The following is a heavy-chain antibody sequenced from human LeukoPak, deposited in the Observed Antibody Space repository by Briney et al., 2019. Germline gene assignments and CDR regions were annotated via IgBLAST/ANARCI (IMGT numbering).Heavy chain of an antibody. CDR2: INNIATHS. CDR1: GFTFSNAW. J-gene: IGHJ4*02. D-gene: IGHD4-17*01. V-gene: IGHV3-21*01. CDR3: ARDPTRYLRYGYFDY. Sequence: GGSLRLSCAASGFTFSNAWVSWVRQAPGKGLEWVSSINNIATHSYYAASVKGRFSISRDDAKNSVYLQMHSLRAEDTAIYYCARDPTRYLRYGYFDYWGQGAQVTVSS.